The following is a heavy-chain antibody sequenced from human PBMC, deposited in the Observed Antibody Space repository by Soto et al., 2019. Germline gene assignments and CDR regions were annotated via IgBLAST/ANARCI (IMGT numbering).Heavy chain of an antibody. V-gene: IGHV1-69*12. Sequence: QVQLVQSGAEVKKPGSSVKVSCKASGGTFSSYAISWVRQAPGQGLEWMGGIIPIFGTANYAQKFQGRVTITADESTSTAYRELSSLRSDDTAVYYCARMEATYGSEKRAGYYFDYWGQGTLVTVSS. CDR2: IIPIFGTA. CDR3: ARMEATYGSEKRAGYYFDY. D-gene: IGHD3-10*01. CDR1: GGTFSSYA. J-gene: IGHJ4*02.